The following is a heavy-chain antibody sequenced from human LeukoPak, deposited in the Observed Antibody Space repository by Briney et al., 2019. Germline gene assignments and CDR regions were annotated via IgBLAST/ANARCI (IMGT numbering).Heavy chain of an antibody. CDR2: IYPGDSDT. V-gene: IGHV5-51*01. Sequence: GESLKISCNGSGYSFTSYWIGWVRQLPGKGLEWMGIIYPGDSDTRYSASFQGDVSISSDKCISTAYLQWSSLMASDNPTYYCVRPAAASKVNYYYSYIDVWGKGTTVTVSS. J-gene: IGHJ6*03. D-gene: IGHD6-13*01. CDR3: VRPAAASKVNYYYSYIDV. CDR1: GYSFTSYW.